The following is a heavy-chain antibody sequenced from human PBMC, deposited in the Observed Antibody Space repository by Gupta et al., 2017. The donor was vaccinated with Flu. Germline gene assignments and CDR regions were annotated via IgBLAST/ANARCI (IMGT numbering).Heavy chain of an antibody. D-gene: IGHD2-2*01. CDR2: IKQDGSEK. J-gene: IGHJ4*02. Sequence: EVQLVESGGGLVQPGGSLRLSCAASGFTLSSYWMSWVRQAPGKGLEWVANIKQDGSEKYYVDSVKGRFTISRDNAKNSLYLQMNSLRAEDTAVYYCARVDCSSTSCYGGGNFDYWGQGTLVTVSS. V-gene: IGHV3-7*01. CDR3: ARVDCSSTSCYGGGNFDY. CDR1: GFTLSSYW.